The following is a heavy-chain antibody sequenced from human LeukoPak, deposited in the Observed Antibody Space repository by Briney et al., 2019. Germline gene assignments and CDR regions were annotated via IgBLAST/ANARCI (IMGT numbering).Heavy chain of an antibody. Sequence: NPSETLSLTCTVSGSSINGHYWSWLRQPPGKGLEWIGYIYSSDNILYNPFLKSRVTLSLDTFNNQFSLSLTSVTAVDTAVYYCAGLHFASAEEFDPWGQGTLVTVSS. J-gene: IGHJ5*02. CDR1: GSSINGHY. CDR2: IYSSDNI. V-gene: IGHV4-59*08. CDR3: AGLHFASAEEFDP. D-gene: IGHD6-25*01.